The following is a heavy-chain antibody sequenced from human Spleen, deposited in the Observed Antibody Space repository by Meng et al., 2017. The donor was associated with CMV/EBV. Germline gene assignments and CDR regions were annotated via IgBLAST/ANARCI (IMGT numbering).Heavy chain of an antibody. Sequence: SETLSLTCNVSGVSITSDNYYWEWIRQSPGKGLEWIGSFYYKDNTFYNPSLKSRIAIIVDTSKNQFSLRLRSVTAADTAVYFCARRAVPSGSAVDYWGQGTLVTVSS. CDR2: FYYKDNT. D-gene: IGHD2-2*01. J-gene: IGHJ4*02. CDR3: ARRAVPSGSAVDY. V-gene: IGHV4-39*07. CDR1: GVSITSDNYY.